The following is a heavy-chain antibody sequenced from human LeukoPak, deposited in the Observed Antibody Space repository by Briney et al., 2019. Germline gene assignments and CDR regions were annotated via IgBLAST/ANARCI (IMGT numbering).Heavy chain of an antibody. CDR2: IYYSGST. D-gene: IGHD2-2*01. CDR1: GGSISSSSYY. V-gene: IGHV4-39*02. J-gene: IGHJ6*02. Sequence: SETLSLTCTVSGGSISSSSYYWGWIRQPPGKGLEWIGSIYYSGSTCYNPSLKSRVTISVDTSKNQFSLKLSSVTAADTAVYYCAREVVVVPAAPRDGYYYYGMDVWGQGTTVTVSS. CDR3: AREVVVVPAAPRDGYYYYGMDV.